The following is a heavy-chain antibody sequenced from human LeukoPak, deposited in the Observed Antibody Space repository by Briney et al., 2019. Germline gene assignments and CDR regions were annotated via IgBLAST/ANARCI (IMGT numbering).Heavy chain of an antibody. Sequence: ASVKVSCKASGYTFTGYYMHWVRQAPGQGLEWMGWINPNSGGTNYAQKLQGRVTMTTDTSTSTAYMELRSLRSDDTAVYYCARVKDSYGYNYFDYWGQGTLVTVSS. CDR1: GYTFTGYY. J-gene: IGHJ4*02. D-gene: IGHD5-18*01. V-gene: IGHV1-2*02. CDR2: INPNSGGT. CDR3: ARVKDSYGYNYFDY.